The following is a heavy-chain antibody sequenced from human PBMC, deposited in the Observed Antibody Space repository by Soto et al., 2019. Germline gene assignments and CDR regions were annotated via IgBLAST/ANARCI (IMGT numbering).Heavy chain of an antibody. CDR2: IYYSGST. J-gene: IGHJ6*02. CDR1: GGSISSYY. Sequence: LSLTCPVSGGSISSYYWSWIRQPPGKGLEWIGYIYYSGSTNYNPSLKSRVTISVDTSKNQFSLKLSSVTAADTAVYYCARSAYYYYGMDVCGHRTTVTVS. CDR3: ARSAYYYYGMDV. V-gene: IGHV4-59*01.